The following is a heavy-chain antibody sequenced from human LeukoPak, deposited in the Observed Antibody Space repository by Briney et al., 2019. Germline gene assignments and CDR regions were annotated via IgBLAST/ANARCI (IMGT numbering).Heavy chain of an antibody. CDR2: ISYDGSNK. CDR3: AKANPPWAVAGTAFDY. J-gene: IGHJ4*02. Sequence: PGRSLTLSCAASGFTFSSYGMHWVRQAPGKGLEWVAVISYDGSNKYYADSVKGRFTISRDNSKNTLYLQMNSLRAEDTAVYYCAKANPPWAVAGTAFDYWGQGTLVTVSS. D-gene: IGHD6-19*01. CDR1: GFTFSSYG. V-gene: IGHV3-30*18.